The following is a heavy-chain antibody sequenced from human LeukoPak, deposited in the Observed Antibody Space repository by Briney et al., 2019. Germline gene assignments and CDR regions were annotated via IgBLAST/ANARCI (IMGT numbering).Heavy chain of an antibody. V-gene: IGHV4-38-2*02. CDR1: GYSISSGYY. Sequence: PSETLSLTCTVSGYSISSGYYWGWIRQPPGQGLEWIGSIYHSGTTYYNPSLKSRVTISVDTSKNQFSLKLSSVTAADTAVYYCARDRAALIGFHYWGQGTPVTVSS. J-gene: IGHJ4*02. CDR2: IYHSGTT. D-gene: IGHD2-15*01. CDR3: ARDRAALIGFHY.